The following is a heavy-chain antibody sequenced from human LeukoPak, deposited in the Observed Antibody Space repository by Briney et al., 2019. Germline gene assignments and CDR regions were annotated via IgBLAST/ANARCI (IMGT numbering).Heavy chain of an antibody. CDR1: GGSITGYY. CDR2: VYFTGRT. J-gene: IGHJ3*01. Sequence: SGTLSLTCTVSGGSITGYYWSWIRQPPGKGLEWIAYVYFTGRTLYNPSLESRVTISVDTSKTQFSLRLTSVTAADTAVYYCARHIPVSYDAFDLWGRGTTVTVSS. V-gene: IGHV4-59*08. D-gene: IGHD6-19*01. CDR3: ARHIPVSYDAFDL.